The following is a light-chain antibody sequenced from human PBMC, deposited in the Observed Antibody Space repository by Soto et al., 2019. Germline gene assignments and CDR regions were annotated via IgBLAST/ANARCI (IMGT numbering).Light chain of an antibody. CDR1: TGAVTNGHY. J-gene: IGLJ1*01. CDR2: DTT. V-gene: IGLV7-46*01. Sequence: AVVTQDPSLTVSPGGTVTLACGSNTGAVTNGHYPYWFQQKPGQAPRTLIYDTTNRHSWTPARFSGSLLGGKAALTLSGAQPEDEAEYYCLLSYNGPYVFGTGTKVTVL. CDR3: LLSYNGPYV.